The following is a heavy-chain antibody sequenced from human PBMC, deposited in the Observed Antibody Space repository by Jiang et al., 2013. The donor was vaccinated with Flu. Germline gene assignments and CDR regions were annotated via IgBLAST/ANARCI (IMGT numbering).Heavy chain of an antibody. CDR3: ARGAWGAFDV. CDR2: TYYRSKWYN. D-gene: IGHD3-16*01. Sequence: SQTLSLTCAISGDSVSSNSAAWNWIRRSPSRGLEWLGRTYYRSKWYNDYAVSVKSRIAINPDTSKNQFSLHLNSVTPEDTAVYYCARGAWGAFDVWGQGTMVTVSS. CDR1: GDSVSSNSAA. V-gene: IGHV6-1*01. J-gene: IGHJ3*01.